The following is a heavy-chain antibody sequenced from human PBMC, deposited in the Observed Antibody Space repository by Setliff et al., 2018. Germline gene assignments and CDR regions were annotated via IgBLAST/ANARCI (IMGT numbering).Heavy chain of an antibody. J-gene: IGHJ4*02. Sequence: SVKVSCKASGYTFTGYYMHWVRQAPGQGLEWMGGIIPIFGTANYAQKFQGRVTITTDESTSTAYMELSSLRSEDTAVYYCASHYGSGSYIYWGQGTLVTVSS. V-gene: IGHV1-69*05. D-gene: IGHD3-10*01. CDR1: GYTFTGYY. CDR2: IIPIFGTA. CDR3: ASHYGSGSYIY.